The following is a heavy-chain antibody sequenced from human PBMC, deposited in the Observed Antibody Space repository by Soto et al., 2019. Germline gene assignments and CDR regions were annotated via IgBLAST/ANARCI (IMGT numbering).Heavy chain of an antibody. CDR3: AKHEGYSSTTTCYNFDY. Sequence: GESLKISCKGSGFTFTSYWIAWVRQMPGKGLEWMGIIYPGDSDSSYSPSFQGQVTISADKSINTAYLHWSSLKASDTAIYYCAKHEGYSSTTTCYNFDYWGQGTLVTVSS. CDR1: GFTFTSYW. J-gene: IGHJ4*02. D-gene: IGHD2-2*01. CDR2: IYPGDSDS. V-gene: IGHV5-51*01.